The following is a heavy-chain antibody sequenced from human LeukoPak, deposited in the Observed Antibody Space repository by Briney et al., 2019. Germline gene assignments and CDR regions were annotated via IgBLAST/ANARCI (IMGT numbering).Heavy chain of an antibody. D-gene: IGHD6-19*01. CDR1: GFIFSSYG. J-gene: IGHJ4*02. CDR2: IRYDGSNT. CDR3: AKDPTSGWLDYFDY. Sequence: PGGSLRLSCAASGFIFSSYGMHWVRQAPAKGLEWVAFIRYDGSNTYYADSVKGRFTISRDNSKNTLFLQMSSLRAEDTAVYYCAKDPTSGWLDYFDYWGLGTLVSVSS. V-gene: IGHV3-30*02.